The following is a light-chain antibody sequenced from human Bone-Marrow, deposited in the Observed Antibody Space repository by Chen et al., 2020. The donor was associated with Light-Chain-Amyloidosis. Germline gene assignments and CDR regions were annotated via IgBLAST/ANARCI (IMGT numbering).Light chain of an antibody. V-gene: IGLV3-25*03. CDR1: DCPTKY. Sequence: SYALSQPPSVAVSPGQTARATCSGDDCPTKYAYWYQQKPVQAPVLVIHRDTERPSGISERFSGSSSGTTATLTISGVQAEDEADYHCQSADSSGTYEVIFGGGTKLTVL. CDR3: QSADSSGTYEVI. J-gene: IGLJ2*01. CDR2: RDT.